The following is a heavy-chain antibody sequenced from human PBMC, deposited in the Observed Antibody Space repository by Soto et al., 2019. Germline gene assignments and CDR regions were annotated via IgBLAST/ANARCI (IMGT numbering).Heavy chain of an antibody. CDR3: ARGSRVLVVPAALYYYGIDV. CDR2: ISAYNGNT. CDR1: GYTFTSYG. V-gene: IGHV1-18*01. Sequence: ASVKVSCKASGYTFTSYGISWVRQAPGQGLEGMGWISAYNGNTNYAQKLQGRVTMTTDTSTSTAYMELRSLRSDDTAVYYCARGSRVLVVPAALYYYGIDVWGQGTTVTVSS. D-gene: IGHD2-2*01. J-gene: IGHJ6*02.